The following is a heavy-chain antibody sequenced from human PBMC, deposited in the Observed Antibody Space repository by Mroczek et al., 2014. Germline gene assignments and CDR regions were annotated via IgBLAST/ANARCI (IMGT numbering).Heavy chain of an antibody. CDR3: ARHNRVXGYNYHDAFDI. D-gene: IGHD5-24*01. Sequence: QVQLQQWGPGLVKPSETLSLTCTVSGGSISSSSYYWGWIRQPPGKGLEWIGSIYYSGSTYYNPSLKSRVTISVDTSKNQFSLKLSSVTAADTAVYYCARHNRVXGYNYHDAFDIWGQGTIGHRLF. CDR1: GGSISSSSYY. J-gene: IGHJ3*02. V-gene: IGHV4-39*01. CDR2: IYYSGST.